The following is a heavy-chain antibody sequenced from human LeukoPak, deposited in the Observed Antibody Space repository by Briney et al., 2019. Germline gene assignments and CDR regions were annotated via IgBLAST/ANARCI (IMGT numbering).Heavy chain of an antibody. D-gene: IGHD5-18*01. CDR3: AKGGYSYGYSDY. CDR1: GFTFSSYA. CDR2: ISGSGGST. V-gene: IGHV3-23*01. Sequence: PGGSLRLSCAASGFTFSSYAMNWVRQTPGKGLEWVSAISGSGGSTYYADSVKGRFTISRDNSKNTLYLQMNGLRAEDTAVYYCAKGGYSYGYSDYWGQGTLVTVSS. J-gene: IGHJ4*02.